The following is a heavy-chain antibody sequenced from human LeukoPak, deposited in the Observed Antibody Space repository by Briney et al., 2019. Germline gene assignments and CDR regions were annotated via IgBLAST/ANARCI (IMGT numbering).Heavy chain of an antibody. V-gene: IGHV5-51*01. CDR1: GYNFPSYW. D-gene: IGHD3-10*01. Sequence: GESLKISCKASGYNFPSYWIGWVRQMPGKGLEWMGIVYPADSDTRYSPSFQGQVTISADKSITTAYLHWSSLKASDTAMYYCASFHVSGGSYNGLHYWGQGTLVTVSS. J-gene: IGHJ4*02. CDR3: ASFHVSGGSYNGLHY. CDR2: VYPADSDT.